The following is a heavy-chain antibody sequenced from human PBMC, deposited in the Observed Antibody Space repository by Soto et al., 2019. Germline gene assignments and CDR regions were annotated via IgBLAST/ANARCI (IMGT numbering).Heavy chain of an antibody. V-gene: IGHV4-39*01. Sequence: QLQLQESGPGLVKPSETLSLTCTVSGGSISSSSYYWGWIRQPPGKGLEWIGSIYYSGSTYYNPSLKSRVTISVDTSKNQFSLKLSSVTAADTAVYYCASCGGDCYSYGYYGMDVWGQGTTVTVSS. CDR2: IYYSGST. D-gene: IGHD2-21*02. CDR1: GGSISSSSYY. J-gene: IGHJ6*02. CDR3: ASCGGDCYSYGYYGMDV.